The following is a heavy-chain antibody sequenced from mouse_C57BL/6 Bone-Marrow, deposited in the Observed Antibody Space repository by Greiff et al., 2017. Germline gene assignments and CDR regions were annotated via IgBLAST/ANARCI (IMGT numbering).Heavy chain of an antibody. CDR2: IDPSDSYT. J-gene: IGHJ4*01. D-gene: IGHD2-4*01. Sequence: QVQLQQPGAELVKPGASVKLSCKASGYTFTSYWMPWVNQRPGQGLEWIGEIDPSDSYTNYNQKFKGKATLTVDTSSSTTYMQLSSLRSEDSAVYYRARMNYDNDGYAMDYWGQGTSVTVAS. CDR1: GYTFTSYW. CDR3: ARMNYDNDGYAMDY. V-gene: IGHV1-50*01.